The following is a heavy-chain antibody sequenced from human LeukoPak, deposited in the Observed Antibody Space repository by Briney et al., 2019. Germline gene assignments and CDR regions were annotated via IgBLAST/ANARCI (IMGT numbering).Heavy chain of an antibody. Sequence: PGGSLRLSCAASGFTFSSYWMYWVRQAPGKGLVWVSRIKSDGRSTSYADSVKGRFTISRDNAKNTLYLQMNSLRAEDTAVYYCARDRDSGRDGYKTFVHWGQGTLVTVSS. CDR2: IKSDGRST. V-gene: IGHV3-74*01. D-gene: IGHD5-24*01. CDR1: GFTFSSYW. CDR3: ARDRDSGRDGYKTFVH. J-gene: IGHJ4*02.